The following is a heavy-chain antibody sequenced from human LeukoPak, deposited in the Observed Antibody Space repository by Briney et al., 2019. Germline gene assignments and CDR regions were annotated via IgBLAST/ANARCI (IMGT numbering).Heavy chain of an antibody. Sequence: GGSLRLSCVASGFSFSAYTTHWVRQAPGKGLEYVSAIRSDGSSTFYPSSVRGRFTISRDNSKSTLYLQMGSLRAEDTAVYYCTRRYGGHSGWAGYHDSWGQGTLVTVSS. D-gene: IGHD6-19*01. CDR1: GFSFSAYT. V-gene: IGHV3-64*01. CDR3: TRRYGGHSGWAGYHDS. J-gene: IGHJ4*02. CDR2: IRSDGSST.